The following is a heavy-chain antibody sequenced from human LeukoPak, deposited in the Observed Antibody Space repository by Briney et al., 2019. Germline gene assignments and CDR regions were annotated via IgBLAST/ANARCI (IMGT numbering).Heavy chain of an antibody. D-gene: IGHD3-16*02. V-gene: IGHV4-38-2*02. CDR2: IYHSGST. Sequence: SETLSLTCTVSGYSISSGYYWGWIRQPPRKGLEWIGIIYHSGSTYYNPSLKSRLTISVDTCKNQLSLKLSSVTAADAAVYYCARDRSRWFDPWGQGPLVTVSS. CDR1: GYSISSGYY. J-gene: IGHJ5*02. CDR3: ARDRSRWFDP.